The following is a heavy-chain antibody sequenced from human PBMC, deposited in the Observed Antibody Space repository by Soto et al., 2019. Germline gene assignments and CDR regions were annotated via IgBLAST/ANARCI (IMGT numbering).Heavy chain of an antibody. J-gene: IGHJ5*02. CDR2: IYYIGTT. CDR1: GDSMGSGDYS. V-gene: IGHV4-30-4*01. D-gene: IGHD3-10*01. Sequence: QVQLQASGPGLVKPSQTLSLTCTVSGDSMGSGDYSWTWIRLPPGKGLEWIGYIYYIGTTFYNPSLESRVNISIDTSKNHFSLRLTSVTAADTAVYYCSRGSTYYGFLTWGQGTLVSVSA. CDR3: SRGSTYYGFLT.